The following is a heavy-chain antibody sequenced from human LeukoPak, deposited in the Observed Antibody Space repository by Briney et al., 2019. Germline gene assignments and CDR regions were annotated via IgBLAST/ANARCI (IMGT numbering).Heavy chain of an antibody. CDR2: IYSGGRA. Sequence: GGSLRLSCAASGFTVSSNYMSWVRQAPGKGLEWVSIIYSGGRAFYADSVKGRFTISGDSSKNTLDLQMNSLRVEDTALYYCARDPPAGWYFGLWGRGTLVTVSS. J-gene: IGHJ2*01. V-gene: IGHV3-53*01. CDR1: GFTVSSNY. CDR3: ARDPPAGWYFGL.